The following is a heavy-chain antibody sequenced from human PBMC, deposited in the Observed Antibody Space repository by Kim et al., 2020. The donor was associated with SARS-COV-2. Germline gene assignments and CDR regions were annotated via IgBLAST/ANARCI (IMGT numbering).Heavy chain of an antibody. CDR3: ARESVTGTDAFDI. J-gene: IGHJ3*02. V-gene: IGHV3-48*03. CDR2: ISDSGSTT. Sequence: GGSLRLSCAPSGFTFSSYEINWVRQAPGKGLEWVSYISDSGSTTYYADSVNGRFTISRDNVKNSLFLQMNSLRAEDTAVYYCARESVTGTDAFDIWGQGTLVTVSS. D-gene: IGHD6-19*01. CDR1: GFTFSSYE.